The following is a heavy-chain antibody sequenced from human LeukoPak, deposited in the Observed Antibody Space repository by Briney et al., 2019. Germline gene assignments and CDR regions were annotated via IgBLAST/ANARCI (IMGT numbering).Heavy chain of an antibody. CDR2: IKEDGTER. CDR3: GVGVYSHGYEY. Sequence: GGSLRLSCVVSGFTFSSYWMSWVRQAPGKGLEWVANIKEDGTERHYVASVKGRFTISRDNAKSSLYLQMNSLRGEDTAVYYCGVGVYSHGYEYWGQGTLVTVSS. V-gene: IGHV3-7*01. CDR1: GFTFSSYW. J-gene: IGHJ4*02. D-gene: IGHD5-18*01.